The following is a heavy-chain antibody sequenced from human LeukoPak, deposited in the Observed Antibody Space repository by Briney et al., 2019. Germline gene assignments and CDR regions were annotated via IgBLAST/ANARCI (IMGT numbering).Heavy chain of an antibody. CDR3: ARGSNYYDSSGYPDY. Sequence: PETLSLTCTVSGGSVSDYYWSWIRQSPGKGLEWIGYIYYTGSTSYNPSLRSRVTMSADTSKNQFSLKLSSVTAADTAVYYCARGSNYYDSSGYPDYWGQGTLVTVSS. D-gene: IGHD3-22*01. J-gene: IGHJ4*02. CDR2: IYYTGST. CDR1: GGSVSDYY. V-gene: IGHV4-59*02.